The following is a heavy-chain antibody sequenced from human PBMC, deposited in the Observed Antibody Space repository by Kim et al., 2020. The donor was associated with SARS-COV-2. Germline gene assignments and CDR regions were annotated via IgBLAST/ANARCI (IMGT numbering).Heavy chain of an antibody. CDR3: ARDGLTAAGTIFDY. J-gene: IGHJ4*02. Sequence: GGSLRLSCAASGFTFSNYGMSWVRQAPGKGLEWVSSIKQDRGEIYYVDSVKGRFTISRDNAKNSLYLQMNSLRAEDTAVYYCARDGLTAAGTIFDYWGQGTLVTVSS. V-gene: IGHV3-7*01. CDR1: GFTFSNYG. D-gene: IGHD6-13*01. CDR2: IKQDRGEI.